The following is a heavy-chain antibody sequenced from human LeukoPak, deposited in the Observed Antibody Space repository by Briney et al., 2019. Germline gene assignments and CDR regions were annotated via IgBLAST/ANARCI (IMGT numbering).Heavy chain of an antibody. Sequence: PVGSLRLSCAASVFTFIRQAIISVPQAPGKGRKCVSAMSGSSAGTYYTYSVKGRFTIARDNSMRALYLPMDSLRAADTAAYSCAKYRCSGDACYPRGHYYYGMDVWGQGTTVTVSS. CDR3: AKYRCSGDACYPRGHYYYGMDV. D-gene: IGHD2-15*01. CDR1: VFTFIRQA. CDR2: MSGSSAGT. V-gene: IGHV3-23*01. J-gene: IGHJ6*02.